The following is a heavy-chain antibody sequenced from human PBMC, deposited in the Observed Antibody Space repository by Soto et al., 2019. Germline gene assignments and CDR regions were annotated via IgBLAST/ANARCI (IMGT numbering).Heavy chain of an antibody. CDR1: GGSISSYY. V-gene: IGHV4-59*08. Sequence: QVQLQESGPGLVKPSETLSLTCTVSGGSISSYYWSWIRQPPGKGLEWIGYIYYSGSTNYNPSLKSRVTISVDTSKNQFSLKLSSVTAADTAVYYCGGIAAAGNGFDPWGQGTLVTVSS. CDR3: GGIAAAGNGFDP. CDR2: IYYSGST. J-gene: IGHJ5*02. D-gene: IGHD6-13*01.